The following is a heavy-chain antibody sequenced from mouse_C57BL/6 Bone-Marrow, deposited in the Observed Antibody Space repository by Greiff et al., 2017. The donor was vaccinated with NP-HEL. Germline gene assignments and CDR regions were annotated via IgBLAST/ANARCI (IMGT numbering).Heavy chain of an antibody. CDR1: GYTFTSYW. CDR3: ARRGSSPSYWYFGV. Sequence: VQLQQPGAELVKPGASVKLSCKASGYTFTSYWMHWVKQRPGQGLEWIGMIHPNSGSTNYNEKFKSKATLTVDKSSSTAYMQLSSLTSEDSAVYCCARRGSSPSYWYFGVWGTGTTLTVSS. V-gene: IGHV1-64*01. J-gene: IGHJ1*03. D-gene: IGHD1-1*01. CDR2: IHPNSGST.